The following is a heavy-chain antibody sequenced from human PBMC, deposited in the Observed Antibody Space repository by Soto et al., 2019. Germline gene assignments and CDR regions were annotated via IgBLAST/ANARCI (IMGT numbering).Heavy chain of an antibody. CDR3: ARARSGYSKFDY. D-gene: IGHD3-3*01. CDR1: GGSFSGYY. V-gene: IGHV4-34*01. J-gene: IGHJ4*02. Sequence: SETLSLTCAVYGGSFSGYYWSWIRQPPGKGLEWIGEINHSGSTNYNPSLKSRVTISVDTSKNQFSLKLSSVTAADTAVYYCARARSGYSKFDYWGQGALVTGAS. CDR2: INHSGST.